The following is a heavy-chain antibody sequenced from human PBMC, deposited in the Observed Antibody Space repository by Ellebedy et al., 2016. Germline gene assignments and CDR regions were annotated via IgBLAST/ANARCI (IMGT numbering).Heavy chain of an antibody. CDR2: IIPILGIA. CDR1: GGTFSSYA. J-gene: IGHJ4*02. Sequence: ASVTVSCKASGGTFSSYAISWVRQAPGQGLEWVGRIIPILGIANYAQKFQGRVTITADKSTSTAYMELSSLRSEDTAVYYCASDTIIAAAGPPFGYWGQGTLVTVSS. D-gene: IGHD6-13*01. CDR3: ASDTIIAAAGPPFGY. V-gene: IGHV1-69*04.